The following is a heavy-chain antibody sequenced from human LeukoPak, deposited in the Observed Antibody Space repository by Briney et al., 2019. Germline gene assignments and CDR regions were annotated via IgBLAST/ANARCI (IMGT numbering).Heavy chain of an antibody. Sequence: GGSLRLSCTASGFTFSSYAMSWVRQAPGKGLEWVPAISGSGGSTYYADSVKGRFTISRDNSKNTLYLQMNSLRPEDTAVYYCAKTGSRGGTFRPSYYYYYMDVWGEGTTVTISS. CDR2: ISGSGGST. CDR1: GFTFSSYA. J-gene: IGHJ6*03. D-gene: IGHD3-9*01. V-gene: IGHV3-23*01. CDR3: AKTGSRGGTFRPSYYYYYMDV.